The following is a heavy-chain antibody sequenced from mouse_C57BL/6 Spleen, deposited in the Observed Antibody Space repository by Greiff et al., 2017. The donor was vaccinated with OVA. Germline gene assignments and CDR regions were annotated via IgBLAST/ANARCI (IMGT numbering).Heavy chain of an antibody. J-gene: IGHJ3*01. V-gene: IGHV1-64*01. CDR2: IHPNSGST. Sequence: QVQLQQPGAELVKPGASVKLSCKASGYTFTSYWMHWVKQRPGQGLEWIGMIHPNSGSTNYNEKFKSKATLTVDKSSSTAYMQLRSLTSEDSAVYYCARGGGYSARIDYWGQGTLVTVSA. CDR1: GYTFTSYW. D-gene: IGHD2-3*01. CDR3: ARGGGYSARIDY.